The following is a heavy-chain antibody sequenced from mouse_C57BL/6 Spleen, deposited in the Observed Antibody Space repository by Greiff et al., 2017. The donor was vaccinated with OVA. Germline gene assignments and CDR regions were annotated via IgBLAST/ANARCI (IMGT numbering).Heavy chain of an antibody. J-gene: IGHJ3*01. CDR2: ISSGGDYI. Sequence: EVKVVESGEGLVKPGGSLKLSCAASGFTFSSYAMSWVRQTPEKRLEWVAYISSGGDYIYYADTVKGRFTISRDNARNTLYLQMSSLKAEDTAMYYCTREDYAGFAYWGQGTLVTVSA. D-gene: IGHD1-1*02. CDR3: TREDYAGFAY. CDR1: GFTFSSYA. V-gene: IGHV5-9-1*02.